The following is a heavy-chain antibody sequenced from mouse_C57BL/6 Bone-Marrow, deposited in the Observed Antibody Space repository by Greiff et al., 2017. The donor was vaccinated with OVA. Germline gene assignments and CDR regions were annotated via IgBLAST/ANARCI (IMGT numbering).Heavy chain of an antibody. CDR1: GFTFSSYA. J-gene: IGHJ2*01. V-gene: IGHV5-4*01. Sequence: EVKLVESGGGLVKPGGSLKLSCAASGFTFSSYAMSWVRQTPEKRLEWVATISDGGSYTYYPDNVKGRFTISRDNAKNTLYLQMSHLKSEDTAMYYCARDTTVVALDYWGQGTTLTVSS. CDR3: ARDTTVVALDY. D-gene: IGHD1-1*01. CDR2: ISDGGSYT.